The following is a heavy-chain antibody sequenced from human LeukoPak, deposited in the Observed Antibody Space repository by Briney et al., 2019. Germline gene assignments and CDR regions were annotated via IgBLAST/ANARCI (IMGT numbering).Heavy chain of an antibody. D-gene: IGHD3-22*01. J-gene: IGHJ2*01. CDR3: QRNVGLYNGSGYYYDWYFDL. Sequence: SETLSLTCSVSGGYISSYFWSWIRQPPGKGLEWIGYIYYSGSTNFNPSLQSRGTLSVDTAKNQFSLKLSSVTAADPAVQYYQRNVGLYNGSGYYYDWYFDLWGRGTLVTDSS. CDR2: IYYSGST. V-gene: IGHV4-59*08. CDR1: GGYISSYF.